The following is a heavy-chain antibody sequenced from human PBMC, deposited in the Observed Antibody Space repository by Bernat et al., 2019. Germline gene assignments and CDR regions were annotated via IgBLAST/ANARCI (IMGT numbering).Heavy chain of an antibody. Sequence: EVQLVESGGGLVQPGGSLRLSCAASGFTFRGYWMIWVRQAPGKGLEWVANIKQDGSEKYDVDSVKGRFTIPRDNAKNSLDLQMNSLRAEDTAVYYCAGVRSTSRNFDYWGQGTLVTVSS. CDR1: GFTFRGYW. V-gene: IGHV3-7*03. CDR3: AGVRSTSRNFDY. J-gene: IGHJ4*02. CDR2: IKQDGSEK. D-gene: IGHD2-2*01.